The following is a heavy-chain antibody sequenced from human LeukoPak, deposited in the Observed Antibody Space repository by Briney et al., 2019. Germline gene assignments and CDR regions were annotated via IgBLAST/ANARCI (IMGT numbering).Heavy chain of an antibody. CDR3: ASCEIAGPYRYFDL. V-gene: IGHV4-59*01. CDR1: GGSISSYY. D-gene: IGHD6-13*01. J-gene: IGHJ2*01. Sequence: SETLSLTCTVSGGSISSYYWSWIRQPPGKGLEWIGYIYYSGSTNYNPSLKSRVTISVDTSKNQFSLKLSSVTAADTAVYYCASCEIAGPYRYFDLWGRGTLVTVSS. CDR2: IYYSGST.